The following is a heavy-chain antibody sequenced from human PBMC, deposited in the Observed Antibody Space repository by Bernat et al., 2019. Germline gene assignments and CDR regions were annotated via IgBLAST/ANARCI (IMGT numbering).Heavy chain of an antibody. D-gene: IGHD1-26*01. V-gene: IGHV3-23*01. CDR2: ISGSGGYT. Sequence: EVQLLEAGGDLVQPGGALRLSCAASGFTFNNYAMSWVRQAPGKGLEWVSSISGSGGYTQYADSVKGRFTISRDNAKNMLYLQMNSLRAEDTALYYCAKGAHFDHWGQGTLVTVSS. CDR1: GFTFNNYA. J-gene: IGHJ4*02. CDR3: AKGAHFDH.